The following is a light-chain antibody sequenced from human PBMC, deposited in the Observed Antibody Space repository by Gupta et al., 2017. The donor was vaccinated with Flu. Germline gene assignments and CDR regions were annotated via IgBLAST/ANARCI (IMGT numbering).Light chain of an antibody. CDR2: DDT. J-gene: IGLJ2*01. V-gene: IGLV3-21*02. Sequence: GKNIGSKSVHGYRQRPGQPPGLVIYDDTDRPSGIPARFSGSNSGDTATLTIVRVEAGDEADYYCQMWDSSSDHPVVFGGGTSLAVL. CDR3: QMWDSSSDHPVV. CDR1: NIGSKS.